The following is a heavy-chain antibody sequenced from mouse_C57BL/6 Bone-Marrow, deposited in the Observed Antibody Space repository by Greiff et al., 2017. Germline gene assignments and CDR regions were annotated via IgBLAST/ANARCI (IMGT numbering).Heavy chain of an antibody. CDR2: IYPGSGST. D-gene: IGHD1-1*01. CDR3: ARGPYGISPAWFAY. V-gene: IGHV1-55*01. J-gene: IGHJ3*01. Sequence: QVQLQQPGAELVKPGASVKMSCQASGYTFTSYWITWVKQRPGQGLEWIGDIYPGSGSTNYNAKFKSKATLTVDTSSSTAYMQLSSLTSEDSAVYYCARGPYGISPAWFAYWGQGTLVTVSA. CDR1: GYTFTSYW.